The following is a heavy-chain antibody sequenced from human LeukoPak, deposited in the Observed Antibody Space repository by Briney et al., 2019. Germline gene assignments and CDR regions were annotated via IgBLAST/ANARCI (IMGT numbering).Heavy chain of an antibody. V-gene: IGHV3-30*04. CDR1: GFTFDDYA. CDR3: ARDNYDSSGYFDY. D-gene: IGHD3-22*01. CDR2: ISYDGSNK. Sequence: GGSLRLSCAASGFTFDDYAMHWVRQAPGKGLEWVAVISYDGSNKYYADSVKGRFTISRDNSKNTLYLQMNSLRAEDTAVYYCARDNYDSSGYFDYWGQGTLVTVSS. J-gene: IGHJ4*02.